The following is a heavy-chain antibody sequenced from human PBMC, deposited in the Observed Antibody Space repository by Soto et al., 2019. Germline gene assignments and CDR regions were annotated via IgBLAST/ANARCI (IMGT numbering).Heavy chain of an antibody. CDR2: ISAYNGNT. CDR1: GYTFTTYG. J-gene: IGHJ1*01. CDR3: ARAPRGGTIFGVVTENEYFQH. V-gene: IGHV1-18*01. Sequence: QVQLVQSGAEVKKPGASVKVSCKASGYTFTTYGISWVRQAPGQGLEWMGWISAYNGNTNYAQKLQGRVTMTTDTATSTAYMELRSLRSDETAVYYCARAPRGGTIFGVVTENEYFQHWGQGTLVTVSS. D-gene: IGHD3-3*01.